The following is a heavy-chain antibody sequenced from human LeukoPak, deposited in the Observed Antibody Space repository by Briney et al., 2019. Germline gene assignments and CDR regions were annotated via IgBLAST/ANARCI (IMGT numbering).Heavy chain of an antibody. Sequence: PSETLSLTCTVSGGSISSSSYYWGWFRQPPGKGLEWIGSIYYSGSTYYNPSLKSRVTISVDTSKNQFSLKLSSVTAADTAVYYCAREVRWRAHFDYWGQGTLVTVSS. CDR2: IYYSGST. D-gene: IGHD4-23*01. CDR1: GGSISSSSYY. V-gene: IGHV4-39*07. J-gene: IGHJ4*02. CDR3: AREVRWRAHFDY.